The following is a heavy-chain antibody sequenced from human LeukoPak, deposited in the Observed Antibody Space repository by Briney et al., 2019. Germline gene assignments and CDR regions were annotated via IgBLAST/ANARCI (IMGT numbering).Heavy chain of an antibody. CDR3: ARVDFDWLSPYDY. CDR1: GGSISSYY. V-gene: IGHV4-59*01. Sequence: PSETLSLTCTVSGGSISSYYWSWIRQPPGKGLEWIGCIYYSGSTNYNPSLKSRVTISVDTSKNQFSLKLSSVTAADTAVYYCARVDFDWLSPYDYWGQGTLVTASS. D-gene: IGHD3-9*01. CDR2: IYYSGST. J-gene: IGHJ4*02.